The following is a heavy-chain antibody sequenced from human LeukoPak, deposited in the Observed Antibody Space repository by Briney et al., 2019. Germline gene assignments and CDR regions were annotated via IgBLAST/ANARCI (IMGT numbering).Heavy chain of an antibody. D-gene: IGHD3-9*01. CDR2: ISSSSSYI. Sequence: GGSLRLSCAASGFTFSSYSMNWVRQAPGKGLEWVSSISSSSSYIYYADSVKGRFTIFRDNAKNSLYLQMNSLRAEDTAVYYCARGTKTYYDILTGCVDYWGQGTLVTVSS. V-gene: IGHV3-21*01. J-gene: IGHJ4*02. CDR3: ARGTKTYYDILTGCVDY. CDR1: GFTFSSYS.